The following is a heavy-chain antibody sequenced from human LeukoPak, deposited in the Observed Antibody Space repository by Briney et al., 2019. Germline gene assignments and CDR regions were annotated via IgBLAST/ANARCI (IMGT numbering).Heavy chain of an antibody. CDR2: ISYSGST. D-gene: IGHD5-24*01. CDR3: TRDRRDGYNDVDL. J-gene: IGHJ4*02. Sequence: SETLSLTCTVSGGSLSNYYWSWIRQPPGKGLEWIGDISYSGSTDYNPSLNSRVPISVATSKNQISLKLNSVTPADTAMYYCTRDRRDGYNDVDLWGQGTMVTVSS. CDR1: GGSLSNYY. V-gene: IGHV4-59*01.